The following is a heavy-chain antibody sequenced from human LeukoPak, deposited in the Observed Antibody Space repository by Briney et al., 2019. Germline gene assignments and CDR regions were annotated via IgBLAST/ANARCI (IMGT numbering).Heavy chain of an antibody. J-gene: IGHJ6*02. CDR3: ALGTINKDYYFGMDV. D-gene: IGHD2-8*01. Sequence: GRSLRLSCAASGSTFSSYAIHWVRQAPGKGLEWVAVISYDGSNKYYADSVKGRFTISRDNSKNTLYLQIESLRDDDTAVYHCALGTINKDYYFGMDVWGQGTTVTVSS. V-gene: IGHV3-30-3*01. CDR2: ISYDGSNK. CDR1: GSTFSSYA.